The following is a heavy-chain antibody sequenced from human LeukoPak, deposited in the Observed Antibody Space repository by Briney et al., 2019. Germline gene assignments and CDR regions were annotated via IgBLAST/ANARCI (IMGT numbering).Heavy chain of an antibody. Sequence: PGGSLRLSCAASGFIVIISNMTWVRQAPGKGLEWVSVIYSGGSTYYADSVKGRFTMSRDNSKNMVYLQMNSLRAEDTAVYYCATAPYCSGGSCYSGDLYFVYWGQGTLVTVSS. J-gene: IGHJ4*02. V-gene: IGHV3-66*01. CDR1: GFIVIISN. CDR3: ATAPYCSGGSCYSGDLYFVY. CDR2: IYSGGST. D-gene: IGHD2-15*01.